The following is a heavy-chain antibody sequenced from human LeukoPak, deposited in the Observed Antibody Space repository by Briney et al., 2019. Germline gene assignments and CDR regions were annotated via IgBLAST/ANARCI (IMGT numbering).Heavy chain of an antibody. CDR3: ARSGNWNYYFDY. CDR1: GGSISSYY. V-gene: IGHV4-59*01. J-gene: IGHJ4*02. D-gene: IGHD1-1*01. CDR2: IYYSGST. Sequence: SETLSLTCTVSGGSISSYYWSWIRQPPGKGLEWIGYIYYSGSTNYNPSLKSRVTISVDTSKNQFSLKLSSVTAADTAVYYCARSGNWNYYFDYWGQGTLVTVSS.